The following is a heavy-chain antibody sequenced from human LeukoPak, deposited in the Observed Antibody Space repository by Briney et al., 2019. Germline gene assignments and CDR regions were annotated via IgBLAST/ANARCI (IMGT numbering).Heavy chain of an antibody. D-gene: IGHD6-13*01. CDR2: INPSGGST. V-gene: IGHV1-46*01. CDR1: GYTFTSYY. J-gene: IGHJ4*02. Sequence: ASVKVSCKASGYTFTSYYMHWVRQAPGQGLEWMGIINPSGGSTSYAQKFQGRVTMTRDTSTSIVYMELSSLRSEDTAVYYCARVGIAAAGLDYWGQGTLVTVSS. CDR3: ARVGIAAAGLDY.